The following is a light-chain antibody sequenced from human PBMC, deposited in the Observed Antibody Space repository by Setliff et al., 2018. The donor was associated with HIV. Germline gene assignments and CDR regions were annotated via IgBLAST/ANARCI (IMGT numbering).Light chain of an antibody. CDR1: RSDIGTYDL. CDR2: EVN. Sequence: QSALPQPASVSGSPGQSSTISCTGTRSDIGTYDLVSWYRQYPGKAPKPIIYEVNRRPAGVSDRLSGSKSANTASLTISGLRAEDEATYYCCSYTSSTTYVFGTGTKVTVL. J-gene: IGLJ1*01. CDR3: CSYTSSTTYV. V-gene: IGLV2-23*02.